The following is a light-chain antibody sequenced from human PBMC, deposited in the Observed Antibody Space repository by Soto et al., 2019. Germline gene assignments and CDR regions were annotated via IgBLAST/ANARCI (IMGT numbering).Light chain of an antibody. CDR2: GVS. J-gene: IGLJ2*01. Sequence: QSALTQPPSASGSPGQSVSISCTGTSSDIGVYNFVSWYQQHPGKAPRLMIYGVSKRPSGVPDRFSGSKSGNTASLTVSGLQAEDEGDYYCSSYAGSNNYVVFGGGTKVTVL. CDR3: SSYAGSNNYVV. CDR1: SSDIGVYNF. V-gene: IGLV2-8*01.